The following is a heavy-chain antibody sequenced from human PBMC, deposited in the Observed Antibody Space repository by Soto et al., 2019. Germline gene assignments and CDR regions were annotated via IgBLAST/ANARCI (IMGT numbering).Heavy chain of an antibody. CDR3: ARDRVESGYPEYFQH. CDR1: GFSFSSYA. Sequence: GGSLRLSCAASGFSFSSYAMTWVRQAPGKGLEWVSAIGTSGNSAKYADSVKGRFTVSRDNSRNTLYLQMNSLRAEDTAVYYCARDRVESGYPEYFQHWGQGTLVTVSS. CDR2: IGTSGNSA. J-gene: IGHJ1*01. V-gene: IGHV3-23*01. D-gene: IGHD3-22*01.